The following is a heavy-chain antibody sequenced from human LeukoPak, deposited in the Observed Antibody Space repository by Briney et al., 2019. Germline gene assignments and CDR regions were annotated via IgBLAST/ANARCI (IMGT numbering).Heavy chain of an antibody. J-gene: IGHJ4*02. CDR2: IQREGSEK. D-gene: IGHD3-22*01. CDR3: ARDGYDSI. Sequence: GGSLRLSCAASGFTFSNYWMSWVRQAPGKWLEWVANIQREGSEKYYVDSVKGRFTISRDNAKKSLYLQMNSLSVEDTAVYYCARDGYDSIWGQGTLVTVSS. V-gene: IGHV3-7*01. CDR1: GFTFSNYW.